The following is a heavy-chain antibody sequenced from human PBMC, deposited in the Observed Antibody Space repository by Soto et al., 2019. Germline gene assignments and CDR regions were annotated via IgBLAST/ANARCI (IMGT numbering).Heavy chain of an antibody. J-gene: IGHJ4*02. CDR1: GYSFTSYW. CDR2: IYPGDSDT. V-gene: IGHV5-51*01. D-gene: IGHD3-9*01. Sequence: GESLKISCHGSGYSFTSYWIGWVRQMPGKGLEWMGIIYPGDSDTRYSPSFQGQVTISADKSISTAYLQWSSLKASDAAMYYCARLDGHFDWLLKYYFDYWGQGTLVTVSS. CDR3: ARLDGHFDWLLKYYFDY.